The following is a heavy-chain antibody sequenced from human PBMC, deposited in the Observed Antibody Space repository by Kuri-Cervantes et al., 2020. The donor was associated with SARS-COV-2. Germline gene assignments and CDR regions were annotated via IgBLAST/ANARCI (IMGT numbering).Heavy chain of an antibody. V-gene: IGHV3-11*04. Sequence: GESLKISCAASGFTFSDYYMSWIRQAPGKGLEWVSYISSSGSTIYYADSVKGRFTISRDNAKNSLYLQMNSLRPEDTAVYYCARDCSSTSCYFGSAGDFDYWGPGTLVTVSS. CDR3: ARDCSSTSCYFGSAGDFDY. D-gene: IGHD2-2*01. CDR1: GFTFSDYY. J-gene: IGHJ4*02. CDR2: ISSSGSTI.